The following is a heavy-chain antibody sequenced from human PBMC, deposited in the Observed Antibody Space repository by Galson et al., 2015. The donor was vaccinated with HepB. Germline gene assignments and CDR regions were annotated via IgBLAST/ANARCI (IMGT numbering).Heavy chain of an antibody. CDR2: INPNSGGT. J-gene: IGHJ4*02. V-gene: IGHV1-2*06. D-gene: IGHD3-10*01. CDR3: ARVKYYNLWSPPDY. CDR1: GYTFTDYN. Sequence: SVKVSCKASGYTFTDYNMHWVRQAPGQGLEWMGRINPNSGGTNYAPKFQGRVTMTRDTSISTVFMELTILRSDDTAVYYCARVKYYNLWSPPDYWGQGTLVIVSS.